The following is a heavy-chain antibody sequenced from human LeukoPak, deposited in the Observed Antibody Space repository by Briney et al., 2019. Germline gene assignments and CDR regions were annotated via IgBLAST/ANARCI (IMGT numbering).Heavy chain of an antibody. V-gene: IGHV3-48*03. J-gene: IGHJ4*02. CDR1: GFTFSSYE. CDR3: ARDRITIFGVVES. D-gene: IGHD3-3*01. Sequence: GGSLRLSCAASGFTFSSYEMNWVRQAPGKGLEWVSYISSSGSTIYYADSVKGRFTISRDNAKNSLYLQMNSLRAEDTAVYYCARDRITIFGVVESWGQGTLVTVSS. CDR2: ISSSGSTI.